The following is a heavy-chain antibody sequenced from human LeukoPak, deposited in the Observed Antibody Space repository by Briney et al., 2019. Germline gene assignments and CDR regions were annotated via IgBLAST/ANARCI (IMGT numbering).Heavy chain of an antibody. CDR2: VYYSGST. Sequence: SETLSLTCTVSGGSISSSSYYWGWIRQPPGKGLEWIGSVYYSGSTYFNPSLKSRVSISVDTSKDQFSLNLSSVTAADTAVYYCARLRRSSGSYQEWGQGALVTVSS. CDR1: GGSISSSSYY. V-gene: IGHV4-39*01. D-gene: IGHD1-26*01. J-gene: IGHJ4*02. CDR3: ARLRRSSGSYQE.